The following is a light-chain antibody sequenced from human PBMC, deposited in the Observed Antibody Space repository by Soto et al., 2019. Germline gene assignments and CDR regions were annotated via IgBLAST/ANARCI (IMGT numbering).Light chain of an antibody. V-gene: IGKV3-15*01. CDR1: QSVSSN. CDR3: QQYNNWPRGT. Sequence: EIVMTQSPATLSVSPGERATLSCRASQSVSSNLAWYQQKPGQAPRLLIYGASTRATGIPARSSGSGSGTEFTLTISSLQSEDFAVYYCQQYNNWPRGTFGQGTKVDIK. CDR2: GAS. J-gene: IGKJ1*01.